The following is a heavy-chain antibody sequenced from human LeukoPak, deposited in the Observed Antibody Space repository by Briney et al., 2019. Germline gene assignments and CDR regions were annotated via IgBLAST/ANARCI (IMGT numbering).Heavy chain of an antibody. J-gene: IGHJ5*02. CDR2: IYYSGST. Sequence: SETLSLTCTVSGGSISSYYWSWIRQPPGKGLEWIGYIYYSGSTNYNPSLKSRVTISVDTSKNQFSLKLSSVTAADTAVYYCARAVGWFDPWGQGTLVTVSS. V-gene: IGHV4-59*01. CDR3: ARAVGWFDP. CDR1: GGSISSYY.